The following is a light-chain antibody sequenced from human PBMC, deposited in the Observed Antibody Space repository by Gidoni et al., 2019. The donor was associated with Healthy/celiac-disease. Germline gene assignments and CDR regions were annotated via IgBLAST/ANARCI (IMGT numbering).Light chain of an antibody. J-gene: IGKJ4*01. CDR3: QQRSNWHLT. CDR1: QSFSSY. Sequence: EIVLTQSPATLSLSPGERATLSCRASQSFSSYLAWYQQKPGHAPRLLIYDSSNRATGIPARFSGSGSGTDFTLTISSLEPEDFAVYYCQQRSNWHLTFGGGTKVEIK. CDR2: DSS. V-gene: IGKV3-11*01.